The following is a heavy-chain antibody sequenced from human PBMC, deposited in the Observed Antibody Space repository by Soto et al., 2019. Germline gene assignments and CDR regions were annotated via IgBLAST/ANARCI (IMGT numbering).Heavy chain of an antibody. Sequence: GGSLRLSCAASGFTFSSYGVHWVRQAPGKGLEWVAVISYDGSNKYYADSVKDRFTISRDNSKNTLYLQMNSLRAEDTAVYYCAKDKDIVATAKKGPFDYWGQGTLVTVSS. D-gene: IGHD5-12*01. J-gene: IGHJ4*02. CDR2: ISYDGSNK. CDR3: AKDKDIVATAKKGPFDY. V-gene: IGHV3-30*18. CDR1: GFTFSSYG.